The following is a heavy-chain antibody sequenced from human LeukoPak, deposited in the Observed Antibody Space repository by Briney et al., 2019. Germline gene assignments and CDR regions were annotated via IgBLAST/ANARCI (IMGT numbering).Heavy chain of an antibody. CDR3: AKASWVSSTDAVR. Sequence: GGSLRLSCAASGFTFSSYSFNWVRQGPGKGMELVSSIRGKGETFYADSVKGRFTLSSDSSRNTVYFQPNNLRVEDTAIYYCAKASWVSSTDAVRWGPGTLVTVSS. D-gene: IGHD3-16*01. CDR2: IRGKGET. J-gene: IGHJ4*02. CDR1: GFTFSSYS. V-gene: IGHV3-23*01.